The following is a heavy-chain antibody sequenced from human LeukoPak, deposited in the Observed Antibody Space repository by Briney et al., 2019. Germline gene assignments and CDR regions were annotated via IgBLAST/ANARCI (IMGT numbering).Heavy chain of an antibody. Sequence: GGSLRLSCAASGFTFSSYWMSWVRQAPGKGLEWVAVIWYDGSNKYYADSVKGRFTISRDNSKNTLYLQMNSLRAEDTAVYYCARGSYYDSSGIHFDYWGQGTLVTVSS. CDR3: ARGSYYDSSGIHFDY. J-gene: IGHJ4*02. V-gene: IGHV3-33*08. CDR1: GFTFSSYW. D-gene: IGHD3-22*01. CDR2: IWYDGSNK.